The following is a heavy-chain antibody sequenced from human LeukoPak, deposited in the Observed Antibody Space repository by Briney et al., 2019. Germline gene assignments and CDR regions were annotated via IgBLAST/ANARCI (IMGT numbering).Heavy chain of an antibody. Sequence: ASVKVSCKASGYSFNDKYLHWVRQAPGQGLEWMGSINPNSGGTNYAQKFQGRVTMTTDTSMSTAYMELSRLTSDDTAVYYCARAGGRSWFDPWGQGTLVTVS. CDR2: INPNSGGT. J-gene: IGHJ5*02. CDR1: GYSFNDKY. CDR3: ARAGGRSWFDP. V-gene: IGHV1-2*02.